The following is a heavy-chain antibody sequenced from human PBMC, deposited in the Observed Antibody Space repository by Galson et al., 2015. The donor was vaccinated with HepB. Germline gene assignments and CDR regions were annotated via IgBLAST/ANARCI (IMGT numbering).Heavy chain of an antibody. D-gene: IGHD2-2*01. CDR2: IYYSGST. CDR1: GGSISSGDYY. J-gene: IGHJ4*02. CDR3: AREALGYCSSTSCPHFDY. V-gene: IGHV4-30-4*01. Sequence: TLSLTCTVSGGSISSGDYYWSWIRQPPGKGLEWIGYIYYSGSTYYNPSLKSRVTISVDTSKNQFSLKLSSVTAADTAVYYCAREALGYCSSTSCPHFDYWGQGTLVTVSS.